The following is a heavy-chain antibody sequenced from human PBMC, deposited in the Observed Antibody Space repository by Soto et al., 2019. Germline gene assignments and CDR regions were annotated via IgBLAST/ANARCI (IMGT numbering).Heavy chain of an antibody. V-gene: IGHV1-69*12. J-gene: IGHJ6*02. CDR3: ASGPAPCEPNCFGITGTTPYGMDV. CDR1: GGTFSSYA. CDR2: IIPIFGTA. Sequence: QVQLVQSGAEVKKPGSSVKVSCKASGGTFSSYAISWVRQAPGQGLEWMGGIIPIFGTANYAQKFQGRVTITADESTSKAYMELSSLRAEDTAVDYCASGPAPCEPNCFGITGTTPYGMDVWGQGTTVTVSS. D-gene: IGHD1-7*01.